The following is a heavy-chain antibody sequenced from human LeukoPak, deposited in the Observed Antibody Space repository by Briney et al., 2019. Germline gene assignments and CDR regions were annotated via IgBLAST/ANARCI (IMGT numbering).Heavy chain of an antibody. J-gene: IGHJ4*02. V-gene: IGHV3-7*01. CDR1: GFTFSSYW. CDR3: AREKIEGPTKLDY. D-gene: IGHD1-1*01. Sequence: PGGSLRLSCSASGFTFSSYWMRWVRQAPGKGLEWVANIKQDESEKYYVDSLKGRFTISRDNAKNSLYLQMNSLRAEDTAVYYGAREKIEGPTKLDYWGQGILVTVSS. CDR2: IKQDESEK.